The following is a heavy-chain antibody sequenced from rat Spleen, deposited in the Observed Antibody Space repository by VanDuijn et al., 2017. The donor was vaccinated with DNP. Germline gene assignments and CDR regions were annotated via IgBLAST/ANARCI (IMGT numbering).Heavy chain of an antibody. CDR1: GLTFSDHN. CDR2: ISYEGTST. Sequence: EVQLVESGGGLVQPGRSLKLSCAVSGLTFSDHNMAWVRQTPKKGLEWVATISYEGTSTYYGDSVKGRFTISRDNAKSTVYLQMNSLRSEDTAIYYCTTAGRMGYVGYYFDYWGQGVMVTVSS. V-gene: IGHV5-22*01. J-gene: IGHJ2*01. CDR3: TTAGRMGYVGYYFDY. D-gene: IGHD1-7*01.